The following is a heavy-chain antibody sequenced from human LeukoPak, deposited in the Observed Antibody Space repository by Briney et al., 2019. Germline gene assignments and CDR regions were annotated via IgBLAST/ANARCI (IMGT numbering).Heavy chain of an antibody. J-gene: IGHJ5*02. CDR1: GFTFSSYS. Sequence: GGSLRLSCAASGFTFSSYSMNWVRQAPGKGLEWVSSISSSSSYIYYADSVKGRSTISRDNAKNSLYLQMNSLRAEDTALYYCARDKGSGWSWASNDNWFDPWGQGTLVTVSS. CDR3: ARDKGSGWSWASNDNWFDP. CDR2: ISSSSSYI. V-gene: IGHV3-21*04. D-gene: IGHD6-19*01.